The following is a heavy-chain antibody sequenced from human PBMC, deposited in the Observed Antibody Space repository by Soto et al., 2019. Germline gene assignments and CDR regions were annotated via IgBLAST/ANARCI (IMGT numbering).Heavy chain of an antibody. CDR1: GGSISNYY. J-gene: IGHJ5*02. Sequence: SETLSLTCTVSGGSISNYYWTWIRQPPGKGLQWIGYIYYSGTTNYNPSLKSRVTISVDTSKNQFSLKLSSVTAADTAVYYCARRLLWFGELSWWFDPWGQGTLVTVSS. D-gene: IGHD3-10*01. V-gene: IGHV4-59*08. CDR3: ARRLLWFGELSWWFDP. CDR2: IYYSGTT.